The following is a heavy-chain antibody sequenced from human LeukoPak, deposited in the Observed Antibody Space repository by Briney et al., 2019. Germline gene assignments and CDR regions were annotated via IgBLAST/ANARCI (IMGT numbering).Heavy chain of an antibody. CDR1: GFTFSSCS. J-gene: IGHJ4*02. V-gene: IGHV3-48*01. Sequence: SGGSLRLSCAASGFTFSSCSMNWVRQAPGKGLEWVSYISGSGSSIYYADSVKGRFTISRDNAKNSLYLQMNSLRAEGTAVYYCARQLDSWGQGTLVTVSS. CDR3: ARQLDS. CDR2: ISGSGSSI.